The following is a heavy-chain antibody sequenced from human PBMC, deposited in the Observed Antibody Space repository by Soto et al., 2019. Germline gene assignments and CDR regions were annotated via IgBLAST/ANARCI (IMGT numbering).Heavy chain of an antibody. Sequence: QVQLQESGPGLVKPSETLSLTCTVSGGSISNHYWSWIRQPPRKGLEWIGYIYYNGNTNYNPPLKSRVTMSVDTSKNQISLKLSSVTAEDTAVYYCTRANWYSEYWGQGTLVTVSS. J-gene: IGHJ4*02. D-gene: IGHD7-27*01. CDR3: TRANWYSEY. CDR2: IYYNGNT. V-gene: IGHV4-59*11. CDR1: GGSISNHY.